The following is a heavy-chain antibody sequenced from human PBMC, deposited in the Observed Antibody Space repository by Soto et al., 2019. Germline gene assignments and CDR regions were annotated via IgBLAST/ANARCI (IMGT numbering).Heavy chain of an antibody. CDR2: ISYDGSEE. CDR1: GFAFSSFG. D-gene: IGHD3-3*02. CDR3: AKGRFDVVTISPFDH. V-gene: IGHV3-30*18. Sequence: GGSLRLSCAASGFAFSSFGMHWVRQAPGKGLEWVAVISYDGSEESYAGSVKGRATVSRDNSKNTVYLQMNRLRGDDSAIYYCAKGRFDVVTISPFDHWGQGTLVTVSS. J-gene: IGHJ4*01.